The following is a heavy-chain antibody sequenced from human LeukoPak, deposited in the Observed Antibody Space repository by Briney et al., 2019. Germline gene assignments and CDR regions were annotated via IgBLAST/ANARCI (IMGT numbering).Heavy chain of an antibody. CDR2: IYSGGST. CDR3: ANRGSSISLR. J-gene: IGHJ4*02. CDR1: GFTFSSYS. V-gene: IGHV3-66*01. Sequence: GGSLRLSCAASGFTFSSYSMNWVRQAPGKGLEWVSVIYSGGSTYYADSVKGRFTISRDNSKNTLYLQMNSLRAEDTAVYYCANRGSSISLRWGQGTLVTVSS. D-gene: IGHD6-6*01.